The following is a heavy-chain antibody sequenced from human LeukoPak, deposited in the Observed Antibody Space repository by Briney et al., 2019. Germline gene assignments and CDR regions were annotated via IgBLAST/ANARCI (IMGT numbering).Heavy chain of an antibody. CDR1: EFTFSSHA. CDR3: AKSSRYGTGWYGRIDY. CDR2: ISDRGDNK. V-gene: IGHV3-23*01. Sequence: GSLRLSCAASEFTFSSHAMSGVRQAPGKGLEWVSAISDRGDNKQYTDSVKGRLTISRDNSKSTLYLQMNSLRADDTAVYYCAKSSRYGTGWYGRIDYWGQGTLVTVSS. D-gene: IGHD6-19*01. J-gene: IGHJ4*02.